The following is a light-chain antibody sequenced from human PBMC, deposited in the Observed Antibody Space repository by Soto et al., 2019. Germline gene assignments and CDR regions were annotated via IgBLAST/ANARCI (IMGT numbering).Light chain of an antibody. Sequence: QSVLTQPRSASGSPGQSITISCTGTSSDVGGYNYVSWYQQHPAKAPKLIIFDVSKRPSGVPNRFSGSKCGNTASLTISGLRAEDEADYYCCSYVGRNTYVFGTGTKLTVL. CDR3: CSYVGRNTYV. J-gene: IGLJ1*01. V-gene: IGLV2-11*01. CDR1: SSDVGGYNY. CDR2: DVS.